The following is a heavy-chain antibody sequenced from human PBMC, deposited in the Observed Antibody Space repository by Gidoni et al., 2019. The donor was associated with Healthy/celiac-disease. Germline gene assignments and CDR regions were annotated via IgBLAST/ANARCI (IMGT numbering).Heavy chain of an antibody. J-gene: IGHJ2*01. Sequence: QVQLVESGGGLVKPGGSLRLSCAASGVTVRDYYISWIRQAPGKGLEWVSYISSSGSTIYYADSVKGRFTISRDNAKNSLYLQMNSLRAEDTAVYYCARVGLLWFGELGLDWYFDLWGRGTLVTVSS. CDR3: ARVGLLWFGELGLDWYFDL. V-gene: IGHV3-11*01. CDR1: GVTVRDYY. D-gene: IGHD3-10*01. CDR2: ISSSGSTI.